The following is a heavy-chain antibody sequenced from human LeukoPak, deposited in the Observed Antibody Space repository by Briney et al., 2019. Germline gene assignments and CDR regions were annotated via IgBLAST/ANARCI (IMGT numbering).Heavy chain of an antibody. CDR1: GFTFSAYS. CDR3: TRTYSSGGPKTRTPTYYFDY. Sequence: GGSLRLSCAASGFTFSAYSMNWVRQAPGKGLEWVSYISRSSRNIFYADSVRGRFTISRDNAKNSLSLQMNSLRAEDTAVYYCTRTYSSGGPKTRTPTYYFDYWGQGTLVTVSS. CDR2: ISRSSRNI. D-gene: IGHD6-19*01. J-gene: IGHJ4*02. V-gene: IGHV3-48*04.